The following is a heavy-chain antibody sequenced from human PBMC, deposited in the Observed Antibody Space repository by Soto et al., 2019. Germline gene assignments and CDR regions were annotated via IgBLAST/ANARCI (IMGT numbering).Heavy chain of an antibody. CDR1: GHTLTELS. V-gene: IGHV1-24*01. J-gene: IGHJ4*02. CDR2: FDPEDGET. CDR3: AAGGTRWLHSPFDY. Sequence: QVQLVQSGAEVKKPGASVKVSCKVSGHTLTELSMHWVRLAPGKGLKWMGGFDPEDGETISAQKFQGRVTMTEDTSTDSTYLELSSLRSEDTAVYYCAAGGTRWLHSPFDYWGQGTLVTISS. D-gene: IGHD1-1*01.